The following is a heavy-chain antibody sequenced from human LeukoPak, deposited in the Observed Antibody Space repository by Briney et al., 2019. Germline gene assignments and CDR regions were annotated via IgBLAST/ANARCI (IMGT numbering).Heavy chain of an antibody. CDR3: GRHFPETGRDEQPLEY. Sequence: SETLSLTCTVSGGSISSSDSYWAWVRRPPGKGLEWIGSIWFSRTTYYNPSLKSRVTMSIDTSKNHSSLKVASVTAADTAVYYCGRHFPETGRDEQPLEYWGQGSLFTVSS. CDR1: GGSISSSDSY. D-gene: IGHD3-10*01. CDR2: IWFSRTT. J-gene: IGHJ4*02. V-gene: IGHV4-39*01.